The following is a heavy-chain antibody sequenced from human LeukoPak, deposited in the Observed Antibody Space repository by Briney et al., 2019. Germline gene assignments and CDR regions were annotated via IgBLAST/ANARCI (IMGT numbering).Heavy chain of an antibody. Sequence: SVKVSCKASGYTFTSYGISWVRQAPGQGLEWMGRIIPILGIANYAQKFQGRVTMTRDTSTSTVYMELSSLRSEDTAVYYCAANILTGYYTFYYYYGMDVWGQGTTVTVSS. CDR2: IIPILGIA. CDR1: GYTFTSYG. V-gene: IGHV1-69*04. J-gene: IGHJ6*02. CDR3: AANILTGYYTFYYYYGMDV. D-gene: IGHD3-9*01.